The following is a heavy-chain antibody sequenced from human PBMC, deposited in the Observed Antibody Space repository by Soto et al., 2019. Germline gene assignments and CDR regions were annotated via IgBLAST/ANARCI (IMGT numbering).Heavy chain of an antibody. CDR3: AREENRWTIHFGLDV. Sequence: VVSLRLSCSSSVFPFTTYSINLFLEAPGNGLEWVSSISTRIDTYYADSVKGRFTISRDDANNSVSLQMNSLRAEDTAVYYCAREENRWTIHFGLDVWGKGHTVNVFS. CDR1: VFPFTTYS. CDR2: ISTRIDT. J-gene: IGHJ6*04. D-gene: IGHD2-15*01. V-gene: IGHV3-21*01.